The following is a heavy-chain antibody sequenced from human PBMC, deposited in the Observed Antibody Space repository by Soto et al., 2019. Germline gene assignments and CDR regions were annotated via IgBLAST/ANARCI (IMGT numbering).Heavy chain of an antibody. V-gene: IGHV4-34*01. Sequence: SETLSLTCAVYGGSFSGYYWSWIRQPPGKGLEWIGEINHSGSTNYNPSLKSRVTISVDTSKNQFSLKLSSVTAADTAVYYCARTELNSGSYYFDYWGQGTLVTVSS. CDR3: ARTELNSGSYYFDY. D-gene: IGHD3-10*01. J-gene: IGHJ4*02. CDR2: INHSGST. CDR1: GGSFSGYY.